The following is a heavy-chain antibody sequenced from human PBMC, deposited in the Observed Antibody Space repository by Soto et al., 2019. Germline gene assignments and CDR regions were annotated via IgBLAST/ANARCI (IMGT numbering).Heavy chain of an antibody. CDR1: GFTFSSYA. D-gene: IGHD3-9*01. J-gene: IGHJ6*02. CDR2: ISYDGSNK. V-gene: IGHV3-30-3*01. CDR3: AREPYDILTGYYRPYYYYGMDV. Sequence: PGGSLRLSCAASGFTFSSYAMHWVRQAPGKGLEWVAVISYDGSNKYYADSVKGRFTISRDNSKNTLYLQMNSLRAEDTAVYYCAREPYDILTGYYRPYYYYGMDVWGQGITVTVS.